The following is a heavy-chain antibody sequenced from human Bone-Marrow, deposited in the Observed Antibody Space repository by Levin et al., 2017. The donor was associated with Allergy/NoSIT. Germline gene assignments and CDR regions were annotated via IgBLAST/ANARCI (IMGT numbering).Heavy chain of an antibody. CDR2: IYYSGST. Sequence: PSETLSLTCSVSGGSISSYYWSWIRQPQGKGLEWIGYIYYSGSTNYNPSLKSRVTISVDTSKNQFSLKLSSVTAADTAVYYCARDLGYCSSTSCYAWFDPWGQGTLVTVSS. CDR1: GGSISSYY. CDR3: ARDLGYCSSTSCYAWFDP. J-gene: IGHJ5*02. D-gene: IGHD2-2*01. V-gene: IGHV4-59*01.